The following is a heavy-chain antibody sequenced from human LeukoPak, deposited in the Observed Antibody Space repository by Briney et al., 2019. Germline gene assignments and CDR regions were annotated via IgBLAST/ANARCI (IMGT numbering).Heavy chain of an antibody. J-gene: IGHJ4*02. CDR2: IYTSGST. CDR3: ARHLDYYGSGTYEY. Sequence: PSETLSLTCTVSGGSISSYYWSWIRQPAGKGLEWIGRIYTSGSTNYNPSLKSRVTMSIDTSKNQFSLKLSSVTAADTAVYYCARHLDYYGSGTYEYWGQGTLVTVSS. V-gene: IGHV4-4*07. CDR1: GGSISSYY. D-gene: IGHD3-10*01.